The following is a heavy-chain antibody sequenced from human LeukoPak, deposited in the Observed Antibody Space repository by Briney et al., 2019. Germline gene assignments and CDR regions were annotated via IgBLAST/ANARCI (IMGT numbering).Heavy chain of an antibody. D-gene: IGHD4-17*01. CDR3: ARGGARGLWFDP. CDR2: INHSGST. J-gene: IGHJ5*02. Sequence: SETLSLTCAVYGGSFIGFHWNWIRQPPGKGLEWIGEINHSGSTNYNPSLKSRVTISVDTSKNQFSLKLSSVTAADTAVYYCARGGARGLWFDPWGQGTLVTVSS. CDR1: GGSFIGFH. V-gene: IGHV4-34*01.